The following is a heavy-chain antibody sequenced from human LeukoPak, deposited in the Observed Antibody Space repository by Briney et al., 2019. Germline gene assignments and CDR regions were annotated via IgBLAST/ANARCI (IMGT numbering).Heavy chain of an antibody. CDR1: GFTFSSYA. D-gene: IGHD4-11*01. CDR2: ISGSGGST. J-gene: IGHJ5*02. Sequence: GGSLRLSCAASGFTFSSYAMSWVRQAPGKGLEWVSSISGSGGSTYYADSVKGRFTISRDNSKNTLYLQMNSLIAEDTAVYYCAWTTLRPNWFDPWGQGTLVTVSS. V-gene: IGHV3-23*01. CDR3: AWTTLRPNWFDP.